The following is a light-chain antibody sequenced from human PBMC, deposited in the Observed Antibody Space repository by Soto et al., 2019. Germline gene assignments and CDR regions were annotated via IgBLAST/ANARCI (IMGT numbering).Light chain of an antibody. Sequence: QSVLTQPASVSGSPGQSITISCTGTNNDVGAFHLVSWYQQHPVKAPKLIIFGVTERPSGVSNRFSGSKSANTASLTISGLQAEDEGDFYCCSYAGSGNYWIFGGGTKVTVL. V-gene: IGLV2-23*02. J-gene: IGLJ2*01. CDR3: CSYAGSGNYWI. CDR1: NNDVGAFHL. CDR2: GVT.